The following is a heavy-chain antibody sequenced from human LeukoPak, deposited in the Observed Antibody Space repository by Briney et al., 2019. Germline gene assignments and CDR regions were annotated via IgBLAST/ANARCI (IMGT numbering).Heavy chain of an antibody. Sequence: EASVKVSCKASGYTFTAYYLQWVRLAPGQGLEWMGWINPKSGGTEYAQRFQGRVTMTRDTSTSTAYMEPSRLRSDDTAVYYCARDHCSANSCYEDYYNGLDVWGQGTTVTVSS. CDR3: ARDHCSANSCYEDYYNGLDV. D-gene: IGHD2-2*01. J-gene: IGHJ6*02. CDR2: INPKSGGT. V-gene: IGHV1-2*02. CDR1: GYTFTAYY.